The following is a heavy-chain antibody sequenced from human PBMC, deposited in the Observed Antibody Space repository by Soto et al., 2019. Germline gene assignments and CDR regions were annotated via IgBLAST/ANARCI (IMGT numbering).Heavy chain of an antibody. D-gene: IGHD4-17*01. CDR3: AKSPAGARDAFDI. V-gene: IGHV3-23*01. CDR1: GFVVSGGA. J-gene: IGHJ3*02. Sequence: PGGSLRLCCAASGFVVSGGARSLVRQAPGKGLEWVSAISGSGGSTYYADSVKGRFTISRDNSKNTLYLQMNSLRAEDTAVYYCAKSPAGARDAFDIWGQGTMVTVSS. CDR2: ISGSGGST.